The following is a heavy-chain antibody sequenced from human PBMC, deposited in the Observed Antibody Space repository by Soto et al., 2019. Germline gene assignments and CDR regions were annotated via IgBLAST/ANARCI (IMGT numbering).Heavy chain of an antibody. D-gene: IGHD1-26*01. Sequence: QVRLVESGGGVVQPGRSLRLSCAASGFTFSTYGMHWVRQAPGMGLEWVAVIWYDGSHKDYADSVKGRFTISRDNSNNTLYLQMNSLRVEDTAVYYCARAVGPFDYWGQGTLVAVSS. J-gene: IGHJ4*02. CDR2: IWYDGSHK. CDR3: ARAVGPFDY. CDR1: GFTFSTYG. V-gene: IGHV3-33*01.